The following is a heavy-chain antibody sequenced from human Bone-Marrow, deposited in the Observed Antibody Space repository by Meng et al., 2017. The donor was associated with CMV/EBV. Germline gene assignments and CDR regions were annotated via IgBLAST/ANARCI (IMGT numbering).Heavy chain of an antibody. CDR2: INTKSGGT. D-gene: IGHD3-10*01. J-gene: IGHJ4*02. CDR1: GYTFIDYY. CDR3: ARGDIIRGY. V-gene: IGHV1-2*02. Sequence: KVYCKASGYTFIDYYIHWVRQAPGQGLEWMGWINTKSGGTKYAQKFQGSVTMTRDTSISTAYMELTRLRSDDTAVYYCARGDIIRGYWGQGTLVTVSS.